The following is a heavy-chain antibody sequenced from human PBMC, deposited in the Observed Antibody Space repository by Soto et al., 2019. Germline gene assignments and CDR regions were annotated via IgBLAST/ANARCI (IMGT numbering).Heavy chain of an antibody. D-gene: IGHD2-21*02. J-gene: IGHJ2*01. Sequence: QVQLVQSGAEEKKPGASVKVSCKASGYTFTSYAMHWVRQAPGQRLEWMGWINAGNGNTKYSQKFQGRVTITGDTSASTAYMELSSLRSEDTAVYYCARGSNDFIICDWYFDLWGRGTLVTVSS. CDR3: ARGSNDFIICDWYFDL. CDR2: INAGNGNT. V-gene: IGHV1-3*05. CDR1: GYTFTSYA.